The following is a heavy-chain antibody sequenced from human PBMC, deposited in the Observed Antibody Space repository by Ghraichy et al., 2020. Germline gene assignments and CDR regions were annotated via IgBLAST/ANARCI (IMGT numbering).Heavy chain of an antibody. CDR2: ISYDGSNK. CDR1: GFTFSSYA. D-gene: IGHD2-8*01. Sequence: GGSLRLSCAASGFTFSSYAMHWVRQAPGKGLEWVAVISYDGSNKYYADSVKGRFTISRDNSKNTLYLQMNSLRAEDTAVYYCATAYHCTNGVCYTRGPNWFDPWGQGTLVTVSS. V-gene: IGHV3-30*04. CDR3: ATAYHCTNGVCYTRGPNWFDP. J-gene: IGHJ5*02.